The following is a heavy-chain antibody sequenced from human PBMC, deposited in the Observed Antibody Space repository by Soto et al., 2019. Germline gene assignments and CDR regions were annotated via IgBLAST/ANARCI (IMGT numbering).Heavy chain of an antibody. V-gene: IGHV1-2*04. CDR1: GYTFTGYY. CDR3: ARSPRYCSGGSCYPGWYYFDY. J-gene: IGHJ4*02. D-gene: IGHD2-15*01. CDR2: INPNSGGT. Sequence: VKVSCKASGYTFTGYYMHWVRQAPGQGLEWMGWINPNSGGTNYAQKFQGWVTMTRDTSISTAYMELSRLRSDDTAVYYCARSPRYCSGGSCYPGWYYFDYWGQGTLVTVSS.